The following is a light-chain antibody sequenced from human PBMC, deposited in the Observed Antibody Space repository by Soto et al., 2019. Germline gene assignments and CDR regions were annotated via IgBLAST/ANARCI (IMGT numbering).Light chain of an antibody. CDR2: DAS. CDR1: QSVSRY. CDR3: QQRSNWPT. Sequence: EIVLTQSPATLSLATGERATLSFRASQSVSRYLAWYQQKPGQAPRLLIYDASNRATGIPARFSGSGSGTDFTLTISSLEPEDFAVYYCQQRSNWPTFGQGTRLEIK. V-gene: IGKV3-11*01. J-gene: IGKJ5*01.